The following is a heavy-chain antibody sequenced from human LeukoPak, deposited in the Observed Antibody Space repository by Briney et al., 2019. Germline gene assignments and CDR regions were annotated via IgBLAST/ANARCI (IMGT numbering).Heavy chain of an antibody. CDR3: AKNGDRGAFCSGGTCYPYYYYYMDV. J-gene: IGHJ6*03. CDR1: GFTFSIYA. Sequence: GGSLRLSCATSGFTFSIYAMTWVRQAPGKGLEWVSTISGSGGSTYYADSVKGRFTISRDNSKNTLYLQMNRLRAEDTAVYYCAKNGDRGAFCSGGTCYPYYYYYMDVWGKGTTVTVSS. V-gene: IGHV3-23*01. CDR2: ISGSGGST. D-gene: IGHD2-15*01.